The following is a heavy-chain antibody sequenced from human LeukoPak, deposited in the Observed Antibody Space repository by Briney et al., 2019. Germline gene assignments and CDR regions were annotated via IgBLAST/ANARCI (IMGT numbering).Heavy chain of an antibody. Sequence: PGGSLRVFCAASGFTFSNYWMDWVRQAPGKGLEWVANVKEDGSDAYYVDSVKGRFTISRDNAKKSLYLQMNSLTAEDTAVYYCTRALYYGGQGTPVTVSS. CDR2: VKEDGSDA. V-gene: IGHV3-7*04. CDR1: GFTFSNYW. CDR3: TRALYY. J-gene: IGHJ4*02.